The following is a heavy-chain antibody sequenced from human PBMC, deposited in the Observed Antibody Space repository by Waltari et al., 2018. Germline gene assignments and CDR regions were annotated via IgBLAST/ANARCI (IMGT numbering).Heavy chain of an antibody. V-gene: IGHV4-39*01. Sequence: QLRLQESGPGLVKTSETLSLTCTVSGDSISSSNYYWGWSRQPPGKGLEWIGSISYSGSTYYNPSLKSRVTISVYTSKNQFSLKWSSVTAADTAVYNCARHSGSSSSVFFYYYMDVWGKGTTVTVSS. CDR2: ISYSGST. J-gene: IGHJ6*03. D-gene: IGHD6-6*01. CDR1: GDSISSSNYY. CDR3: ARHSGSSSSVFFYYYMDV.